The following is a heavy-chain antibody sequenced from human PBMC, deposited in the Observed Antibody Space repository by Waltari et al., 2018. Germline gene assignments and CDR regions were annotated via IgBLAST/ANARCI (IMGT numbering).Heavy chain of an antibody. CDR3: ARDHWGPDY. CDR2: INKDGREK. Sequence: EVQVVESGGGLVQPGVSLRLSCAASGFTFTSYWRCWVSQAPGKGPEWVANINKDGREKNYVDYVKGRFTISRDNAKDSLYLQRNSLRAEDTAVYFCARDHWGPDYWGQGTLVTVSS. CDR1: GFTFTSYW. J-gene: IGHJ4*02. D-gene: IGHD7-27*01. V-gene: IGHV3-7*01.